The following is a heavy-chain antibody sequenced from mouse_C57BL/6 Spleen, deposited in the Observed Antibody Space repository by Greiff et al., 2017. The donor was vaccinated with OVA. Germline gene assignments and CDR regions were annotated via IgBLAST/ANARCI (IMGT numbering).Heavy chain of an antibody. CDR1: GYTFTSYW. V-gene: IGHV1-55*01. D-gene: IGHD1-1*01. Sequence: QVQLQQPGAELVKPGASVKMSCKASGYTFTSYWITWVKQRPGQGLEWIGDIYPGSGSTNYNEKFKSKATLTVDTSSSTAYMQLSSLTSEDSAVYYCARWENYYGTLYWYFDVWGTGTTVTVSS. CDR3: ARWENYYGTLYWYFDV. J-gene: IGHJ1*03. CDR2: IYPGSGST.